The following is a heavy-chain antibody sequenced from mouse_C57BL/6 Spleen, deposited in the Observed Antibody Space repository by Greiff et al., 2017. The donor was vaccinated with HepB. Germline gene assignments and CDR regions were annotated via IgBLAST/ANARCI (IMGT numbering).Heavy chain of an antibody. V-gene: IGHV1-76*01. J-gene: IGHJ4*01. Sequence: VMLVESGAELVRPGASVKLSCKASGYTFTDYYINWVKQRPGQGLEWIARIYPGSGNTYYNEKFKGKATLTAEKSSSTAYMQLSSLTSEDSAVYFCAREDAMDYWGQGTSVTVSS. CDR1: GYTFTDYY. CDR2: IYPGSGNT. CDR3: AREDAMDY.